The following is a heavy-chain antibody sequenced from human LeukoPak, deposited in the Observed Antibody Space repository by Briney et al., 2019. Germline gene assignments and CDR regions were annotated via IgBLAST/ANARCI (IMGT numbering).Heavy chain of an antibody. D-gene: IGHD2-2*02. CDR1: GFTFSSYG. CDR2: IRYDGSNK. CDR3: VVEPAAIPPFDY. Sequence: GGSLRLSCAASGFTFSSYGMHWVRQAPGKGLEWVAFIRYDGSNKYYADSVKGRFTITRDNSKNTLYLQMNSLRAEDTAVYYCVVEPAAIPPFDYWGQGTLVTVSS. V-gene: IGHV3-30*02. J-gene: IGHJ4*02.